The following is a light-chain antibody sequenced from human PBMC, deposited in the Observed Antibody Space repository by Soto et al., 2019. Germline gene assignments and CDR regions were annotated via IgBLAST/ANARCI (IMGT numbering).Light chain of an antibody. V-gene: IGKV3-20*01. CDR2: AAS. CDR1: QSVASNY. Sequence: EIVLTQSPGTLSLSPGERATLSCRASQSVASNYLAWYQQRPGQAPRLLMYAASSRAAGVPDRFSGSGSGTDFTRTISRLEPEDFAVFFCHQYGRSPIFTFGPWTTVDIK. CDR3: HQYGRSPIFT. J-gene: IGKJ3*01.